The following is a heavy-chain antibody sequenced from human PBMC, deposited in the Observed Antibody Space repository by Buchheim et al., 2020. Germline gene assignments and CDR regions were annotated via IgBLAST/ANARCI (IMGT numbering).Heavy chain of an antibody. V-gene: IGHV3-66*01. CDR2: IYSGGST. CDR1: GFTVSSNY. D-gene: IGHD3-16*02. Sequence: EVQLVESGGGLVQPGGSLRLSCAASGFTVSSNYMSWVRQAPGKGLEWVSVIYSGGSTYYADSVKGRFTISRDNSKNTLYLQMNSLRAEDTAVYYCASSGRAYDGLRLGELSYWGQGTL. CDR3: ASSGRAYDGLRLGELSY. J-gene: IGHJ4*02.